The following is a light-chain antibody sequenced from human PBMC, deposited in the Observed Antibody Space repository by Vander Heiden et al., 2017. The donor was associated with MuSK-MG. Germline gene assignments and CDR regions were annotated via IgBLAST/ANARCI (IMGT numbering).Light chain of an antibody. CDR3: SSYTRSSTLVV. J-gene: IGLJ2*01. CDR1: SSDVGGYNN. CDR2: DVS. Sequence: QSARTQPASVAGSPGQSITIPCTGTSSDVGGYNNCSWYKQDPCKAPKLLIYDVSTRPSGSSDRFSGSKSGNTASLTISGLQADDEADYYCSSYTRSSTLVVFGGGTKVTVL. V-gene: IGLV2-14*01.